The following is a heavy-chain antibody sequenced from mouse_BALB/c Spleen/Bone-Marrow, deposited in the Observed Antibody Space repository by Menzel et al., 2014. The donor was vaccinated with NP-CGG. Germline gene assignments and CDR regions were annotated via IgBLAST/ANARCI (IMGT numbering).Heavy chain of an antibody. CDR3: AKSGYGFFDY. CDR1: GYAFSSYW. V-gene: IGHV1-80*01. D-gene: IGHD1-1*01. Sequence: QVQLQQPGAELVRPGSSVKISCKASGYAFSSYWVNWVRQRPGQGLEWIGQIYPGDGDTNYNGKFKDKATLTADKSSSTAYMQLSSLTSEASAVYFCAKSGYGFFDYWGQGTTLTVSS. CDR2: IYPGDGDT. J-gene: IGHJ2*01.